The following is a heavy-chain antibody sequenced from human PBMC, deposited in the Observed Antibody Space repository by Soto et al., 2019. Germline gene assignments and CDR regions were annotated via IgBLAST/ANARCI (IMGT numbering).Heavy chain of an antibody. CDR1: VFSLRKRIVG. D-gene: IGHD2-15*01. CDR2: IYWNDDK. Sequence: SRAALVKATQSHSVTCTFSVFSLRKRIVGVGWIRQPPGKALEWLALIYWNDDKRYSPSLKSRLTITKDTSKNQVVLTMTNMDPVDTATYYCAHSAPAQRYCSGGSCYQNWFDPWGQGTLVKFSS. CDR3: AHSAPAQRYCSGGSCYQNWFDP. V-gene: IGHV2-5*01. J-gene: IGHJ5*02.